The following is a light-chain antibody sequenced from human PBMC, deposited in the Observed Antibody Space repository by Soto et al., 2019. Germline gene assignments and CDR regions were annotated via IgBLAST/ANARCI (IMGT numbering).Light chain of an antibody. V-gene: IGKV3-20*01. J-gene: IGKJ2*01. CDR1: QSVSSTY. CDR3: QQYGGSPPYT. Sequence: EIVLTQSPGTLSLSPGERATLSCRASQSVSSTYLAWYQHKPGQAPRLLIYGASSRATGIPDRFSGSGSGTHFTLTISRLEPEDFALYYGQQYGGSPPYTFGQGTKLEIK. CDR2: GAS.